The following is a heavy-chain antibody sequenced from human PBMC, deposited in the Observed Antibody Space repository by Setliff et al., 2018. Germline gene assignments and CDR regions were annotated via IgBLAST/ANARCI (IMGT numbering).Heavy chain of an antibody. Sequence: GSLRLSCEASGFTFSHYWMSWVRQTAGKGLEWVANIKQDGSEKYYVDSVGGRFTVSRDNAQNSLFLQMNNLRAEDTAVYYCAASHSGYFGYWGQGTLVTVSS. CDR3: AASHSGYFGY. V-gene: IGHV3-7*03. J-gene: IGHJ4*02. CDR2: IKQDGSEK. CDR1: GFTFSHYW. D-gene: IGHD6-19*01.